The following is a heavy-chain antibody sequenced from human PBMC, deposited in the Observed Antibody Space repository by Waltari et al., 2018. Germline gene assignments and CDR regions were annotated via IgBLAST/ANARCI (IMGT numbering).Heavy chain of an antibody. Sequence: QVQLQQWGAGLLKPSETLSLTCAVYGGSFSGYYWTWIRQPPGKGLEWIREINHSGSTNYNPSLKSRVTISVDTSKNQFSLKLSSVTAADTAVYYCARGGYGVAGIAVAGTPFDYWGQGTLVTVSS. CDR1: GGSFSGYY. CDR3: ARGGYGVAGIAVAGTPFDY. CDR2: INHSGST. D-gene: IGHD6-19*01. J-gene: IGHJ4*02. V-gene: IGHV4-34*01.